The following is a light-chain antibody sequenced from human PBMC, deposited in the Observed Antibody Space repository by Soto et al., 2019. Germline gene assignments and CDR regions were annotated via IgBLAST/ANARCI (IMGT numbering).Light chain of an antibody. J-gene: IGLJ3*02. CDR1: SSDVGSYNL. CDR2: EVS. V-gene: IGLV2-23*02. Sequence: QSALTQPASVSGSPGQSITISCTGTSSDVGSYNLVSWYQQHPGKAPKLMIYEVSKRPSGVSNRFSGSKSGNTASLTISGFHAEDEADYYCCSYAGSSTLWVFGGGTKLTVL. CDR3: CSYAGSSTLWV.